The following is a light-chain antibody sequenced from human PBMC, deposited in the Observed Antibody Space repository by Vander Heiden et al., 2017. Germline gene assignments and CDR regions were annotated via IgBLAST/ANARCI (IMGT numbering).Light chain of an antibody. V-gene: IGKV1-5*01. J-gene: IGKJ1*01. Sequence: DIQMTRSPSPLSASVGDRVTITCRASQSISSWLAWYQQKPGKAPKLLIYDASSLESGVPSRFSGSGSGTEFPLTISSLQPDDFATYYCQQYNSYLGTFGQGTKVEIK. CDR3: QQYNSYLGT. CDR2: DAS. CDR1: QSISSW.